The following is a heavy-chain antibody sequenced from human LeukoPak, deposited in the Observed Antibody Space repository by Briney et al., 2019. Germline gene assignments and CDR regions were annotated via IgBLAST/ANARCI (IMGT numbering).Heavy chain of an antibody. D-gene: IGHD3-10*01. Sequence: PGGSLRLSCAGSGFPFSIYGVNWVRQPPGKGLEWIGEIYHSGSTNYNPSLKSRGTISVDKSKNQFSLRLSSVTAADTAVYYRARGGNYYGSGSYYFWFDPWGQGTLVTVSS. CDR1: GFPFSIYG. V-gene: IGHV4-4*02. J-gene: IGHJ5*02. CDR3: ARGGNYYGSGSYYFWFDP. CDR2: IYHSGST.